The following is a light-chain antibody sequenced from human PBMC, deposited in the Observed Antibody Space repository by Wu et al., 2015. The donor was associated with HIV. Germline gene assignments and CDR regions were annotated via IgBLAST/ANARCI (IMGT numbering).Light chain of an antibody. V-gene: IGKV3-15*01. Sequence: EIVMTQSPATLSVSPGERATLSCRASQSVSNKLAWYQQKPGQAPRLLIYDTSTRATGIPARFRGSGSGTEFTLTISSMQSEDCAVYYCQQYNKWPLLFGQGTKLEIK. J-gene: IGKJ2*01. CDR3: QQYNKWPLL. CDR2: DTS. CDR1: QSVSNK.